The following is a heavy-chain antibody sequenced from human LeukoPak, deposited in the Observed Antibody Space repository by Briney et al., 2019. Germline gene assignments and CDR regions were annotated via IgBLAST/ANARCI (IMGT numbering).Heavy chain of an antibody. CDR3: ARLNDRADAFDI. J-gene: IGHJ3*02. CDR2: IYDSGST. CDR1: GGSISTYY. Sequence: SGTLSLTCTVSGGSISTYYWSWIRQPPGKGLEWIGYIYDSGSTNYNPSLKSRVTISVDTSKNQFSLKLTSVSAADTAVYYCARLNDRADAFDIWGQGTMVTVSS. V-gene: IGHV4-59*01. D-gene: IGHD3-22*01.